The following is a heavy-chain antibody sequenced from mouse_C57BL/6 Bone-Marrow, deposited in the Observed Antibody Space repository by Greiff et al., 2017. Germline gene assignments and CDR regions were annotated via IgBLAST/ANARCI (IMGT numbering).Heavy chain of an antibody. Sequence: QVQLQQPGAELVRPGSSVKLSCKASGYTFTSYWMDWVKQRPGQGLEWIGNIYPSDSETHYNQKFKDKATLTVDKSSSTAYMQLSSLTSEDSAVYCCVSVGSTYVGFPDWGQGTLVTVSA. CDR3: VSVGSTYVGFPD. V-gene: IGHV1-61*01. CDR1: GYTFTSYW. D-gene: IGHD1-1*01. J-gene: IGHJ3*01. CDR2: IYPSDSET.